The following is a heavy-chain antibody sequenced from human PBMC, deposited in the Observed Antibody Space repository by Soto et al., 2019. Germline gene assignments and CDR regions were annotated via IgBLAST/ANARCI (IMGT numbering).Heavy chain of an antibody. CDR2: INHSGST. J-gene: IGHJ6*02. V-gene: IGHV4-34*01. CDR3: ARVSARSGYYYYYGMDV. Sequence: SETLCLTCAVYGGSFSGYYWSWIRQPPGKGLEWIGEINHSGSTNYNPSLKSRVTISVDTSKNKFSLKLSSVTAADTAVYYCARVSARSGYYYYYGMDVWGQGTTVTVSS. D-gene: IGHD6-25*01. CDR1: GGSFSGYY.